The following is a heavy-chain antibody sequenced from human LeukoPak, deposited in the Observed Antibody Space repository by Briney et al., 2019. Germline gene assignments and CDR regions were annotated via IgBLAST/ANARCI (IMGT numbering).Heavy chain of an antibody. CDR2: TSGSGGST. V-gene: IGHV3-23*01. D-gene: IGHD2-2*01. J-gene: IGHJ4*02. CDR3: ASGTSQFDY. Sequence: GGSLRLSCAASGFTFSSYAMSWVRQAPGKGLEWVSATSGSGGSTYYADSVKGRFTISRDNSKNTPYLQMNSLRAEDTAVYYCASGTSQFDYWGRGTLVTVSS. CDR1: GFTFSSYA.